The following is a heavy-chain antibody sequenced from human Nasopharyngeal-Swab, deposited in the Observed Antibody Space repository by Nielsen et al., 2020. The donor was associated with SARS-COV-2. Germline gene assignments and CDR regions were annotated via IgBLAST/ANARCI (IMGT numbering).Heavy chain of an antibody. V-gene: IGHV1-18*01. Sequence: ASVKVSCKASGYTFTSYGISWVRQAPGQGLEWMGWISAYNGNTNYAQKLQGRVTMTTDTSTSTAYMELRSLRSDDTAVYYCARDVGNVAAAGSFDYWGQGTLVTVPS. D-gene: IGHD6-13*01. CDR2: ISAYNGNT. CDR3: ARDVGNVAAAGSFDY. CDR1: GYTFTSYG. J-gene: IGHJ4*02.